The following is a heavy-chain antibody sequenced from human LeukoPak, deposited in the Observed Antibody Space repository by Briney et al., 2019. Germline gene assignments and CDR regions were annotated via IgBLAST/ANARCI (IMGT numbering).Heavy chain of an antibody. CDR3: AKDSQGYCSSTSCYTAWNAFDI. CDR2: IRYDGSNK. D-gene: IGHD2-2*02. CDR1: GFTFSSYA. J-gene: IGHJ3*02. Sequence: GGSLRLSCAASGFTFSSYAMHWVRQAPGKGLEWVAFIRYDGSNKYYADSVKGRFTISRDNSKNTLYLQMNSLRAEDTAVYYCAKDSQGYCSSTSCYTAWNAFDIWGQGTMVTVSS. V-gene: IGHV3-30*02.